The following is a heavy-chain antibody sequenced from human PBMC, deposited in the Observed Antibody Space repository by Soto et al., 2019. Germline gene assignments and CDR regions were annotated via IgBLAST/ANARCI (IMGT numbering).Heavy chain of an antibody. J-gene: IGHJ6*02. CDR1: GYSISTGFN. CDR3: AREGYSDTYSYYQTLDV. V-gene: IGHV4-38-2*02. D-gene: IGHD4-17*01. CDR2: IYHSGST. Sequence: SETLSLTCAVSGYSISTGFNWAWIRQPPGKGLEWIGSIYHSGSTYYNLSLKSRVTISSDTSKNQFSLNLRSVTAADTAVYYCAREGYSDTYSYYQTLDVWGQGTTVTVSS.